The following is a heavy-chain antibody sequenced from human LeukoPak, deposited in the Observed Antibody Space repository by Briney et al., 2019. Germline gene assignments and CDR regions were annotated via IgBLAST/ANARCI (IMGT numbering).Heavy chain of an antibody. CDR1: GYTFTGYY. CDR3: AXIPWTGYXXXXXCYXXLDX. CDR2: INPNSGGT. D-gene: IGHD3/OR15-3a*01. V-gene: IGHV1-2*02. J-gene: IGHJ4*02. Sequence: VASVKVSCKASGYTFTGYYMHWVRQAPGQGLEWMGWINPNSGGTNYAQKFQGRVTMTRDTSISTAYMELSRLRSDDTAVYYCAXIPWTGYXXXXXCYXXLDXWGQGTLVTVSS.